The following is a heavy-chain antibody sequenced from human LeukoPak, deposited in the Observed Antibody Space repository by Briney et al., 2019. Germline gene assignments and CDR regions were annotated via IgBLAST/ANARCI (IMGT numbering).Heavy chain of an antibody. D-gene: IGHD6-13*01. CDR1: GFTVSSYA. CDR2: ISGSGGST. J-gene: IGHJ4*02. CDR3: ATNSSRGVFDY. Sequence: GGSLRLPCAASGFTVSSYAMSWVRQAPGKGLEWVSAISGSGGSTYYADSVKGRFTISRDNSKNTLYLQMNSLRAEDTAVYYCATNSSRGVFDYWGQGTLVTVSS. V-gene: IGHV3-23*01.